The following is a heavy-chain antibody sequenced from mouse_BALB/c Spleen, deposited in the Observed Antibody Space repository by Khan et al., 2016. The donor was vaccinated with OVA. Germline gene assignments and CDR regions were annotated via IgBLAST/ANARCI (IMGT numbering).Heavy chain of an antibody. D-gene: IGHD6-1*01. CDR2: IWRGGST. CDR3: AKKISINLYYAMDY. J-gene: IGHJ4*01. V-gene: IGHV2-5*01. Sequence: QVQLKQSGPGLVQPSQSLSITCTVSGFSLTSYGVHWVRQSPGKGLEWLGVIWRGGSTDYNAAFMSRLSITKDNSKSQVFFKMNSLQADDTAIYYGAKKISINLYYAMDYWGQGTSVTVSS. CDR1: GFSLTSYG.